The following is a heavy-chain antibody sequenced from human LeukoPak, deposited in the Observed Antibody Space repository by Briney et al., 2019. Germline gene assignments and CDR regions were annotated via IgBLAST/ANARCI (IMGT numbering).Heavy chain of an antibody. J-gene: IGHJ5*02. CDR2: ISSSSSYT. CDR3: AGSPGIAAAGAYSWFDP. D-gene: IGHD6-13*01. CDR1: GFTFSDYY. V-gene: IGHV3-11*06. Sequence: GGSLRLSCAASGFTFSDYYMSWLRQAPGKGLEGVSYISSSSSYTNYADSVKGRFTISRDNAKNSLYLQMNSLRAEDTAVYYCAGSPGIAAAGAYSWFDPWGQGTLVTVSS.